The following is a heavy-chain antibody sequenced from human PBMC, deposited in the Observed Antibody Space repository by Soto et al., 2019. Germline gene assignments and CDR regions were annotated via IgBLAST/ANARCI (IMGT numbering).Heavy chain of an antibody. CDR1: GFPFTSFF. V-gene: IGHV1-46*01. Sequence: ASVKVSCKASGFPFTSFFIHWVRQAPGQGLEWMGVINPRSGSANYAQKFQDRLTLTGDTSSTTVYMDLSSLKSEDTALYYCVRAPYSFDIWGQGTLVTSPQ. J-gene: IGHJ4*02. CDR2: INPRSGSA. CDR3: VRAPYSFDI.